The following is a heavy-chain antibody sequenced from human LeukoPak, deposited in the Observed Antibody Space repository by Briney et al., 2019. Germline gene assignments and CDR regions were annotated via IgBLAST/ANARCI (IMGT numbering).Heavy chain of an antibody. CDR3: ARLDKRVHNTFDI. V-gene: IGHV4-39*01. CDR1: SDSISSSTSS. J-gene: IGHJ3*02. CDR2: IFYSGAT. D-gene: IGHD3-9*01. Sequence: PSETLSLTCTVSSDSISSSTSSWGWIRQPPGKGLEYIGSIFYSGATYYNPSLKSRVTLSVDMSKNQFSLKLSSVTAADTAVYYCARLDKRVHNTFDIWGQGTKVTVSS.